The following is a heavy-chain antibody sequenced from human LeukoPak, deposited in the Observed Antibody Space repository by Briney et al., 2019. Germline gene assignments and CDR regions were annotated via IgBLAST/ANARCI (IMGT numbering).Heavy chain of an antibody. V-gene: IGHV3-23*01. CDR1: GFTFSTYD. D-gene: IGHD1-26*01. CDR3: AKDSSSGTYFDY. Sequence: GGSLRLSCAVSGFTFSTYDMSWVRQAPGKGLEWVSAISGSGGSTYYTDSVKGRFTISRDNSKNTLYLQLKSLRAEDTAVYYCAKDSSSGTYFDYWGQGTLVTVSS. CDR2: ISGSGGST. J-gene: IGHJ4*02.